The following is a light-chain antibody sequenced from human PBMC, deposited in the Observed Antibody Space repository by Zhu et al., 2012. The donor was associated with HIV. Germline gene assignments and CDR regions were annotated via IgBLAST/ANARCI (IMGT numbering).Light chain of an antibody. Sequence: DIQLTQSPSFLSASVGDRVTITCRASQGISTYLAWYQQKPGKAPKFLIYAASTLQSGVPSRFSGSGSGTEFTLTISSLQPEDFATYFCQHLTLYPTFGGGSKVEIK. J-gene: IGKJ4*01. V-gene: IGKV1-9*01. CDR2: AAS. CDR3: QHLTLYPT. CDR1: QGISTY.